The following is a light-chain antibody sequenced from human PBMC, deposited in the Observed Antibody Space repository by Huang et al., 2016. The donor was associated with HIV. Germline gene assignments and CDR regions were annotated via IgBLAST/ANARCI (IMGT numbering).Light chain of an antibody. J-gene: IGKJ5*01. CDR3: QQSYTTIT. V-gene: IGKV1-39*01. CDR1: QSISTS. CDR2: DAS. Sequence: DIQMTQSPSSLSASVGDRVTITCRASQSISTSLNWYQQKPGKAPKFLIYDASSLQRGVPSSFSGGGSGTDFTLTITSLQPEDFATYYCQQSYTTITFGQGTRLEIK.